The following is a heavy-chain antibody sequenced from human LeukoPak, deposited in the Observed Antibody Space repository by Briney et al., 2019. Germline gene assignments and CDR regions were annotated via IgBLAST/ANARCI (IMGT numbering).Heavy chain of an antibody. CDR2: TYYRSKWYN. CDR1: GDIVSSSSAA. CDR3: ARGSHNSGLL. Sequence: PSQTLSLTCAISGDIVSSSSAAWNWIRQSPSRGLEWLGRTYYRSKWYNDYAISVKGRITINPDTSKNQFSLHLNSVTPEDTALYYCARGSHNSGLLWGQGTLVSVSS. J-gene: IGHJ4*02. D-gene: IGHD6-19*01. V-gene: IGHV6-1*01.